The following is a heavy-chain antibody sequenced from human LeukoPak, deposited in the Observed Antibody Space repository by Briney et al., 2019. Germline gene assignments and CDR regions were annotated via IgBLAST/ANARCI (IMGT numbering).Heavy chain of an antibody. J-gene: IGHJ4*02. CDR2: INPNSGGT. CDR3: ARHTVAGTSIDDY. D-gene: IGHD6-19*01. Sequence: ASVKVSCKASGYTFTGYYMHWVRQALGQGLEWMGWINPNSGGTNYAQKFQGRVTMTRDTSISTAYMELSRLRSDDTAVYYCARHTVAGTSIDDYWGQGTLVTVSS. V-gene: IGHV1-2*02. CDR1: GYTFTGYY.